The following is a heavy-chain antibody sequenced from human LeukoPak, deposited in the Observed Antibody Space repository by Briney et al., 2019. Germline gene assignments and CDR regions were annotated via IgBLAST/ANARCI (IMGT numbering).Heavy chain of an antibody. Sequence: KPSETLSLTCAVYGGSFSGYYWSWIRQPPGKGLEWIGEINNSGSTNYNPSLKSRVTISVDTSKNQFSLKLSSVTAADTAVYYCARIPSPCGGDCYSRSRYYYYYGMDVWGQGTTVTVSS. CDR2: INNSGST. V-gene: IGHV4-34*01. CDR3: ARIPSPCGGDCYSRSRYYYYYGMDV. J-gene: IGHJ6*02. CDR1: GGSFSGYY. D-gene: IGHD2-21*02.